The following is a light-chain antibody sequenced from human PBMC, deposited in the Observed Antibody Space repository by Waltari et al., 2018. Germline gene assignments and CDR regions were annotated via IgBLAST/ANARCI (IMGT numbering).Light chain of an antibody. CDR2: DNT. CDR1: GCNIGAGYG. CDR3: QSYDTCLSGSV. V-gene: IGLV1-40*01. Sequence: QSVLTQPPSVSGAPGQTGTLSGTGSGCNIGAGYGVHWYKQLPGTAPKLLIYDNTNRPSGVPDRFSASKSGTSASLAITGLQADDEADYYCQSYDTCLSGSVFGGGTKLTV. J-gene: IGLJ2*01.